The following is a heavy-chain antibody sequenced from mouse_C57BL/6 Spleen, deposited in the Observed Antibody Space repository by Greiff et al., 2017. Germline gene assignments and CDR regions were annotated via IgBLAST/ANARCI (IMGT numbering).Heavy chain of an antibody. J-gene: IGHJ3*01. V-gene: IGHV1-81*01. D-gene: IGHD1-1*01. CDR1: GYTFTSYG. CDR3: ASSITTVVEAPFAS. CDR2: IYPRSGNT. Sequence: VQLQQSGAELARPGASVKLSCKASGYTFTSYGISWVKQRTGQGLEWIGEIYPRSGNTYYNEKFKGKATLTADKSSSTAYMELRSLTSEDSAVYFCASSITTVVEAPFASWGQGTLVTVSA.